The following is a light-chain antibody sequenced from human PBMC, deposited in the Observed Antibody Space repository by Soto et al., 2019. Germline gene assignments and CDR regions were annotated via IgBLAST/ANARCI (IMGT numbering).Light chain of an antibody. CDR2: DVT. CDR1: SSDVGGYKY. V-gene: IGLV2-11*01. CDR3: VSYADSYTGV. Sequence: QSALTQPRSVSGSPGQSVTISCGGTSSDVGGYKYVSWYQHHPGKAPKLIIYDVTKRPSGVPDRFSGSKSGNTASLTISGPEVEVEAVYSCVSYADSYTGVLGGGTKVTV. J-gene: IGLJ3*02.